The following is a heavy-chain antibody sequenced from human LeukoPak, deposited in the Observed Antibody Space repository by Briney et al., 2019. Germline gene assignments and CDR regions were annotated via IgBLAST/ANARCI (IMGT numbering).Heavy chain of an antibody. D-gene: IGHD2/OR15-2a*01. CDR1: GFSFSSYA. CDR2: ISGSGGST. V-gene: IGHV3-23*01. CDR3: AKTLSNYFDY. Sequence: GGSLSLSRAPSGFSFSSYAMSWVRQAPGKGLEWVSAISGSGGSTYYADSVKGRFTISRDNSKNTLYLQMNSLRAEDTAVYYCAKTLSNYFDYWGQGTLVTVSS. J-gene: IGHJ4*02.